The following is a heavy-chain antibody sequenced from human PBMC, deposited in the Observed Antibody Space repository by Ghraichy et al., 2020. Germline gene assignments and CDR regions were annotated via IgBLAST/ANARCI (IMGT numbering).Heavy chain of an antibody. Sequence: GSLRLSCAASGFTFSSYGMHWVRPAPGKGLEWVAVISYDGSNNYYADSVKGRFTISRDNSKNTLYLQMNSLRAEDTAVYYCAKDIDMLYNWNDGGLDYWGQGTLVTVSS. CDR1: GFTFSSYG. V-gene: IGHV3-30*18. D-gene: IGHD1-1*01. CDR2: ISYDGSNN. CDR3: AKDIDMLYNWNDGGLDY. J-gene: IGHJ4*02.